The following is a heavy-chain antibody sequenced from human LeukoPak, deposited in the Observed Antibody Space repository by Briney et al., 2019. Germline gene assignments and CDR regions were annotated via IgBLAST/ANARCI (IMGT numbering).Heavy chain of an antibody. Sequence: GGSLRLSCAASGFTFSSYEMNWVRQAPGKGLEWVSYISSSGSTIYYADSVKGRFTISRDNPKNSLYLQMNSLRAEDTAVYYCAREWELLRYDAFDIWGQGTMVTVSS. D-gene: IGHD1-26*01. V-gene: IGHV3-48*03. CDR2: ISSSGSTI. J-gene: IGHJ3*02. CDR3: AREWELLRYDAFDI. CDR1: GFTFSSYE.